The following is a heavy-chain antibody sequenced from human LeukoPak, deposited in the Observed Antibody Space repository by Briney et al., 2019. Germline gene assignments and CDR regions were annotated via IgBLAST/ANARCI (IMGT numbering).Heavy chain of an antibody. J-gene: IGHJ4*02. CDR2: ISWNRGSI. D-gene: IGHD5-18*01. CDR3: AKELERGYSHGHYFDD. CDR1: GFTFDDYA. Sequence: PGGSLRLSCAASGFTFDDYAMHWVRQAPGKGLEWVSGISWNRGSIGYADSVKGRFTISRDNAKNSLYLQMNSLRAEDTAVYYCAKELERGYSHGHYFDDWGQGTLVTVSS. V-gene: IGHV3-9*01.